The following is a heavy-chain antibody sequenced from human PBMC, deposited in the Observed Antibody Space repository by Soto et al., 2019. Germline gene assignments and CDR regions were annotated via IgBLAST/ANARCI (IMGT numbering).Heavy chain of an antibody. D-gene: IGHD3-16*01. CDR1: GFTFSDYY. CDR3: ARGHPYDYVWGTGYYYYGMDV. J-gene: IGHJ6*02. Sequence: ESGGGLVKPGGSLRLSCAASGFTFSDYYMSWIRQAPGKGLEWVSYISSSSSYTNYADSVKGRFTISRDNAKNSLYLQMNSLRAEDTAVYYCARGHPYDYVWGTGYYYYGMDVWGQGTTVTVSS. V-gene: IGHV3-11*05. CDR2: ISSSSSYT.